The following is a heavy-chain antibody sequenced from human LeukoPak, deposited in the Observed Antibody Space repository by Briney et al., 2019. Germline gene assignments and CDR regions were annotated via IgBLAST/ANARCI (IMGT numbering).Heavy chain of an antibody. V-gene: IGHV3-33*06. CDR3: AKRAVMDDFWSGTISGAFDY. Sequence: PGKSLRLSCAASGFTVSGHGMHWVRQAPGKGLEWVAVAWYDEIKEYYADSVKGRFTISRDNSKNTLYLQMNSLRAEDTAVYYCAKRAVMDDFWSGTISGAFDYWGQGTLVTVSS. CDR1: GFTVSGHG. D-gene: IGHD3-3*01. CDR2: AWYDEIKE. J-gene: IGHJ4*02.